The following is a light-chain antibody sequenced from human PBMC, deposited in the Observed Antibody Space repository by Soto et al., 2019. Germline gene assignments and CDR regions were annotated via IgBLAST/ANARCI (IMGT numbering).Light chain of an antibody. CDR1: SSDVGGYNY. V-gene: IGLV2-14*01. Sequence: QSALTQPASVSGSPGQSITISCTGTSSDVGGYNYVSWYQQYPGKAPKLMIYEVSNRPSGVSNRFSGSKSGNTASLTISGLQVEDEAEYYCSSYTSSSTRLFGGGTKLTVL. J-gene: IGLJ2*01. CDR3: SSYTSSSTRL. CDR2: EVS.